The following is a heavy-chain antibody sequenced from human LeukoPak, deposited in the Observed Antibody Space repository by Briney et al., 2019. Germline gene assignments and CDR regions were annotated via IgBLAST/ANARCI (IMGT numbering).Heavy chain of an antibody. J-gene: IGHJ3*02. D-gene: IGHD2-2*01. CDR3: AREVVPAAMRRSDAFDI. CDR1: GYTFTGYY. CDR2: INPNSGGT. V-gene: IGHV1-2*02. Sequence: ASVTVSCKASGYTFTGYYMHWVRQAPGQGLEWMGWINPNSGGTNYAQKFQGRVTMTRDTSISTAYMELSRLRSDDTAVYYCAREVVPAAMRRSDAFDIWGQGTMVTVSS.